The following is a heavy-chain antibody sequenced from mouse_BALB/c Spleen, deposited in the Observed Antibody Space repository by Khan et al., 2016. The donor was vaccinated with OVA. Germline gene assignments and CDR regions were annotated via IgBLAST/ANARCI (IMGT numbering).Heavy chain of an antibody. CDR3: AGFESSYYAIGY. Sequence: QVQLKESGPGLVAPSQSLSITCTVSGFSLPSSGVTWVRQPPGKGLEWLGVIWGDGSTNYHSGLKSRLSISKDNSKSQVFLKLNSLQSDDTATYXCAGFESSYYAIGYWGQGTSVTVSS. CDR2: IWGDGST. J-gene: IGHJ4*01. CDR1: GFSLPSSG. V-gene: IGHV2-3*01.